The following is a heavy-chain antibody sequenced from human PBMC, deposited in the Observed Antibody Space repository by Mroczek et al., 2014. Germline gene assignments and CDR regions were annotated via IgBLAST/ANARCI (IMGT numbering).Heavy chain of an antibody. Sequence: QVQLQQWGAGLLKPSETLSLTCAVYGGSFSGYYWSWIRQPPGKGLEWIGEINHSGSTNYNPSLKSRVTISVDTSKNQFSLKLSSVTAADTAVYYCARGLGEPTYSSGPSPNWFDPWGQGTLVTVSS. J-gene: IGHJ5*02. D-gene: IGHD6-19*01. V-gene: IGHV4-34*01. CDR1: GGSFSGYY. CDR2: INHSGST. CDR3: ARGLGEPTYSSGPSPNWFDP.